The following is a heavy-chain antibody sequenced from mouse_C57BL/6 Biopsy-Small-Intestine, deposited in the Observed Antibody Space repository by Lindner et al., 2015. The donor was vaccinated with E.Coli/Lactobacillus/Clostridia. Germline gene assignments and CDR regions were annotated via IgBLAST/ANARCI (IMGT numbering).Heavy chain of an antibody. CDR3: ATPRVLRGFDH. D-gene: IGHD3-1*01. CDR2: SDPATGEK. CDR1: GYTLTELA. J-gene: IGHJ4*01. Sequence: SVKVSCKVSGYTLTELAMHWVRQAPGKGLEWVGGSDPATGEKLYAQKFQGRVTMTEDTSTDTAYMELSSLRSDDTAMYYCATPRVLRGFDHWGQGTLVSVSS. V-gene: IGHV1-83*01.